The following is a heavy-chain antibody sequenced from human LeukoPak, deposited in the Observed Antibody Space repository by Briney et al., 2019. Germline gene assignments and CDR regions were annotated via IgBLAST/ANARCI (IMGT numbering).Heavy chain of an antibody. CDR3: AREDGGSPRE. J-gene: IGHJ4*02. V-gene: IGHV4-30-4*08. Sequence: SETLSLTCTVSGGSISSGDYYWSWIRQPPGKGLEWIGYIYYSGSTYYNPSLKSRVTISVDTSKNQFSLKLSSVTAADMAVYYCAREDGGSPREWGQGTLVTVSS. CDR1: GGSISSGDYY. D-gene: IGHD1-26*01. CDR2: IYYSGST.